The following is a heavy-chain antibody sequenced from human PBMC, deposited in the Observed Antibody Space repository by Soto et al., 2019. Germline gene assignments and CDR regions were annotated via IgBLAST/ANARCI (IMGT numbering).Heavy chain of an antibody. V-gene: IGHV1-18*01. CDR2: VSAYNGNT. Sequence: ASVKVSCKASGYTFTSYGIIWVRQAPGQGLEWMGWVSAYNGNTNYAQKLQGRVTMTTDTSTSTAYMELRSLRSDDTAVYYCARDASQRGYSYGYDYWGQGTLVTVSS. J-gene: IGHJ4*02. CDR3: ARDASQRGYSYGYDY. D-gene: IGHD5-18*01. CDR1: GYTFTSYG.